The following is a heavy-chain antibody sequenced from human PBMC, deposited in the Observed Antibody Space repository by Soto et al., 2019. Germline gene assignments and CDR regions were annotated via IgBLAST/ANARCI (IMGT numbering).Heavy chain of an antibody. V-gene: IGHV3-23*01. Sequence: GGSLRLSCAASGFSFNIFAMNWVRQAPGQGLEWVSGISGGGGSTYYADSVKGRFTISRDNSNNTLYLQMNSLRAEDTAVYYCAKDPTSYDSRAQFDSWGPGTLVTVSS. CDR2: ISGGGGST. CDR3: AKDPTSYDSRAQFDS. CDR1: GFSFNIFA. J-gene: IGHJ4*02. D-gene: IGHD3-22*01.